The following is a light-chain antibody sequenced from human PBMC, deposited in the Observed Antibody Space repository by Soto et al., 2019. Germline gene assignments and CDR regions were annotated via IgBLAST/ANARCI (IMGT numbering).Light chain of an antibody. J-gene: IGKJ5*01. CDR1: QVISTS. Sequence: IQLTQSPSFLSPSIGESVTITCRASQVISTSLAWYQVKPGKAPKLLIYAASTLESGVPSRFSATVSGTEFSLTITSLKTEDFATYDGQQLFDSPITFGQGTRLEIK. CDR3: QQLFDSPIT. V-gene: IGKV1-9*01. CDR2: AAS.